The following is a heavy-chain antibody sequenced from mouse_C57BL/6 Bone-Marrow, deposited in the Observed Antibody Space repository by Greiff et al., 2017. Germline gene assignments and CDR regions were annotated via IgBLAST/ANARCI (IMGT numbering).Heavy chain of an antibody. V-gene: IGHV1-82*01. D-gene: IGHD4-1*01. CDR2: IYPGDGDT. J-gene: IGHJ2*01. CDR3: ARGGLGRFDY. CDR1: GYAFSSSW. Sequence: VQLQQSGPELVKPGASVKISCKASGYAFSSSWMNWVKQRPGKGLEWIGRIYPGDGDTNYNGKFKGKATLTADKSSSTAYMQLSSLTSEDSAVYFCARGGLGRFDYWGQGTTLTVSS.